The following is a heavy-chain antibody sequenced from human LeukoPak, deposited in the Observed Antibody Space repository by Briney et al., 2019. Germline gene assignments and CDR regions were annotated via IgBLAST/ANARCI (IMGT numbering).Heavy chain of an antibody. J-gene: IGHJ4*02. CDR3: ALTWIAAAGLYFDY. D-gene: IGHD6-13*01. Sequence: SHTLSLTCTVSGGSISSYYWSWIRQPPGKGLEWIGYIYYIGCTNYNPSLKSRVTISVDTSKNQFSLKLSSVTAADTAVYYCALTWIAAAGLYFDYWGQGTLVTVSS. CDR2: IYYIGCT. V-gene: IGHV4-59*07. CDR1: GGSISSYY.